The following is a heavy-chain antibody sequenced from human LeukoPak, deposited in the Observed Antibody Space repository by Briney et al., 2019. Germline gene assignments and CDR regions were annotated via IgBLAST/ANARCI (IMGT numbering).Heavy chain of an antibody. CDR3: ARAGYYYYYYYMDV. CDR1: GGSISSYC. Sequence: SETLFLTCTVSGGSISSYCWSWIRQPAGKGLEWIGRIYTSGSTNYNPSLKSRVTMSVDTSKNQFSLKLSSVTAADTAVYYCARAGYYYYYYYMDVWGKGTTVTVSS. CDR2: IYTSGST. J-gene: IGHJ6*03. V-gene: IGHV4-4*07.